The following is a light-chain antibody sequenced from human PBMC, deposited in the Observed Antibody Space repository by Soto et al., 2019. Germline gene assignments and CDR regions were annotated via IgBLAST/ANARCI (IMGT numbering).Light chain of an antibody. Sequence: QSVLTQPPSASGTPGQRVTISCSGSSSNIGSNYVYWYQQLPGTAPKLLIYRNNQRPSGFPDRFSGSKSGTSASLAISGLRSEDEADYYCAAWDDSLSGHVVVGGGTKLTVL. J-gene: IGLJ2*01. CDR3: AAWDDSLSGHVV. CDR1: SSNIGSNY. CDR2: RNN. V-gene: IGLV1-47*01.